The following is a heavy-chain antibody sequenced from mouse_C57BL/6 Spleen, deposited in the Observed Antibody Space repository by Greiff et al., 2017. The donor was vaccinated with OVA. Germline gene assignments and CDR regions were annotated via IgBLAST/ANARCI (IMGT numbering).Heavy chain of an antibody. Sequence: QVQLQQPGAELVKPGASVKMSCKASGYTFTSYWITWVKQRPGQGLEWIGDIYPGSGSTNYNEKFKSKATLTVDTSSSTAYMQLSSLTSEDSAVYYCAAPLYDGSSYWYFDVWGTGTTVTVSS. J-gene: IGHJ1*03. V-gene: IGHV1-55*01. CDR1: GYTFTSYW. CDR2: IYPGSGST. CDR3: AAPLYDGSSYWYFDV. D-gene: IGHD1-1*01.